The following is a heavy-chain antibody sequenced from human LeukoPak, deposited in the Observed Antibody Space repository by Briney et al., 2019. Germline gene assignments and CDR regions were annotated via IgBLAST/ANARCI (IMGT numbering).Heavy chain of an antibody. CDR2: ISYDGSNN. J-gene: IGHJ6*02. D-gene: IGHD3-9*01. V-gene: IGHV3-30-3*02. CDR1: GFTFSNYA. CDR3: ANVLRYFDSYGMDV. Sequence: PGGSLRLSCAVYGFTFSNYAMHWARQAPGKGLEWVAVISYDGSNNYYADSVKGRISISRDNSKNTHDLQMNSLRAEDTAVYYCANVLRYFDSYGMDVWGQGTTVTVSS.